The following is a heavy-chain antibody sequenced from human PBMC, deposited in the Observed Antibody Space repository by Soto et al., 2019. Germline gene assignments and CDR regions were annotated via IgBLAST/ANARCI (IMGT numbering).Heavy chain of an antibody. D-gene: IGHD2-8*01. Sequence: GESLKISCQASGYTFTTFWIGWVRQMPGEGLEWMGIIYPGDPEARYSPSFQGQVTISVDKSITTAYLQWSSLKASDSAMYFCARGYCTTSICDPWFDPWGQGTLVTVSS. CDR1: GYTFTTFW. J-gene: IGHJ5*02. CDR3: ARGYCTTSICDPWFDP. V-gene: IGHV5-51*01. CDR2: IYPGDPEA.